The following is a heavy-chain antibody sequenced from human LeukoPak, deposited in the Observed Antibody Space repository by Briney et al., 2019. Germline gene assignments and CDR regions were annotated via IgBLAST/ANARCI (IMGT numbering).Heavy chain of an antibody. J-gene: IGHJ6*03. CDR2: IKEDGSER. D-gene: IGHD2-15*01. CDR3: ARMGTMGAASYNSYYYYMDV. Sequence: PGGSLRLSSGGSGFTLSSYWMTWVRQAPGKGLEWVANIKEDGSERHYVDSVKGRFTISRDNAENSLYLQMNSLRAEDTAVYYCARMGTMGAASYNSYYYYMDVWGKRSTVTVSS. V-gene: IGHV3-7*01. CDR1: GFTLSSYW.